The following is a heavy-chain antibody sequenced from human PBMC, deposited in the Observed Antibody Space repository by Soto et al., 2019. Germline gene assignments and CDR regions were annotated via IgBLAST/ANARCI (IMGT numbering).Heavy chain of an antibody. CDR1: GFTVSSNY. Sequence: GGSLRLSCAASGFTVSSNYMSWVRQAPGKGLEWVSVIYSGGSTYYADSVKGRFTISRDNSKNTLYLQMNSLRAEDTAVYYCARDAGASTAAAIDTWGQGTMLTVSS. CDR2: IYSGGST. CDR3: ARDAGASTAAAIDT. V-gene: IGHV3-66*01. J-gene: IGHJ3*02. D-gene: IGHD4-17*01.